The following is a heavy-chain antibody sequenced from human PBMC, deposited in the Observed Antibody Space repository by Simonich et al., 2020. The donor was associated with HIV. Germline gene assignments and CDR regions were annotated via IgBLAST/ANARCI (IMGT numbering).Heavy chain of an antibody. V-gene: IGHV4-34*01. D-gene: IGHD2-2*01. CDR2: INHGGST. CDR3: ARGFYQRLYYFDY. CDR1: GGSFSGYY. Sequence: QVQLQQWGAGLLKPSETLSLTCAVYGGSFSGYYWSWIRQPPGKGLEWIGKINHGGSTNYNPSLKSRVTISVDTSKNQFSLKLSSVTAADTAVYYCARGFYQRLYYFDYWGQGTLVTVSS. J-gene: IGHJ4*02.